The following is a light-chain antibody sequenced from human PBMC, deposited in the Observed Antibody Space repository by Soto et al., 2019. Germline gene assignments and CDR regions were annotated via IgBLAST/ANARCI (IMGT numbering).Light chain of an antibody. Sequence: QSALTQPASVSGSPGQSITISCTGTSSDVGGYTYVSWYQQHPGKAPKLMIFDVSNRPSGVSRRFSGSKSGNTASLTIPGLQAEDEADYYCSSYTSSSPYVFGTGTKLTVL. CDR1: SSDVGGYTY. CDR2: DVS. CDR3: SSYTSSSPYV. V-gene: IGLV2-14*01. J-gene: IGLJ1*01.